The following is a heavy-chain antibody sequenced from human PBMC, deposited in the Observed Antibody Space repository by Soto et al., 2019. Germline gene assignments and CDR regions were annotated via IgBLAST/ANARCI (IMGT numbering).Heavy chain of an antibody. V-gene: IGHV4-30-4*01. Sequence: QVQLQESGPGLVRPAQTLSLTCTVSGGSISSGAYYWSWIRQPPGKGLEWIGHIYYSGSTAYNPSLESHLTISVDTSRTQFSLKLSSGTTADKAVYYCARASPVVTDVRGQGTTVTVSS. CDR3: ARASPVVTDV. CDR1: GGSISSGAYY. D-gene: IGHD5-18*01. J-gene: IGHJ6*02. CDR2: IYYSGST.